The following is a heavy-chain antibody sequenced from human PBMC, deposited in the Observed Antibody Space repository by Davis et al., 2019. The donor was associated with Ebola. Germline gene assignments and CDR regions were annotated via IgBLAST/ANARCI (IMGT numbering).Heavy chain of an antibody. J-gene: IGHJ4*02. D-gene: IGHD1-26*01. CDR1: GFTFSSYS. V-gene: IGHV3-30*03. CDR2: ISYAGGLQ. Sequence: GESLKISCAASGFTFSSYSMNWVRQAPGKGLEWVAVISYAGGLQLYRESVKGRFTISRDDSKSTLYLQMNSLRTEDTAMYYCARDLWLGAPDYLDSWGQGTLVTVSS. CDR3: ARDLWLGAPDYLDS.